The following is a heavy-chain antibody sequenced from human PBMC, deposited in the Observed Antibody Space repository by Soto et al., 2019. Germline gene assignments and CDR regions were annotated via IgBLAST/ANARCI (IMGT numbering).Heavy chain of an antibody. V-gene: IGHV1-69*13. CDR3: ARVVVIAARGVYYYYYGMGV. CDR1: GGTFSSYA. CDR2: IIPIFGTA. D-gene: IGHD6-6*01. J-gene: IGHJ6*02. Sequence: SVKVSCKASGGTFSSYAISWVRQAPGQGLEWMGGIIPIFGTANYAQKFQGRVTITADESTSKAYMELSSLRSEDTSVYYCARVVVIAARGVYYYYYGMGVWGQRSTVTVSS.